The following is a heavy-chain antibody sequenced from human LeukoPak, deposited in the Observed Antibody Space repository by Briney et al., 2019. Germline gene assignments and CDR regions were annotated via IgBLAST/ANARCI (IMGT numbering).Heavy chain of an antibody. J-gene: IGHJ4*02. V-gene: IGHV3-7*03. D-gene: IGHD3-22*01. Sequence: PGGSLRLSCVASGYTFSSRDWMTWVRQAPGKGLEWVANIKQDGSEKNYVDSVKGRFAISRDNAKNSVDLQMNSLRVEDTAVYYCAKDGEYDSSPTWGQGTLVTVSS. CDR1: GYTFSSRDW. CDR2: IKQDGSEK. CDR3: AKDGEYDSSPT.